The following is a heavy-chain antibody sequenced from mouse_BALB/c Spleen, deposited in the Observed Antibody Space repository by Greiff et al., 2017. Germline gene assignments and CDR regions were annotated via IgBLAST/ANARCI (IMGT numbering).Heavy chain of an antibody. CDR2: IYPGNSDT. J-gene: IGHJ1*01. V-gene: IGHV1-5*01. Sequence: VQLQQSGTVLARPGASVKMSCKASGYTFTSYWMHWVKQRPGQGLEWIGAIYPGNSDTSYNQKFKGKAKLTAVTSTSTAYMELSSLTNEDSAVYYCTRSGYFYWYFDVWGAGTTVTVSS. CDR1: GYTFTSYW. CDR3: TRSGYFYWYFDV. D-gene: IGHD2-3*01.